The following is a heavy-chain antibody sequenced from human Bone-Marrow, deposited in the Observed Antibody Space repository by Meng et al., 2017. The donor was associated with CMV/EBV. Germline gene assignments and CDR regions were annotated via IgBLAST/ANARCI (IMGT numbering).Heavy chain of an antibody. D-gene: IGHD5-18*01. J-gene: IGHJ4*02. CDR2: INWNGGST. V-gene: IGHV3-20*04. CDR3: ARVSYSYGTLFDY. CDR1: GFTFDEYG. Sequence: GESLKIFCAASGFTFDEYGMSWVRQAPGKGLEWVSGINWNGGSTGYADSVKGRFTISRDNAKNSLYLQMNSLRAEDTALYYCARVSYSYGTLFDYWGQGTLVTVSS.